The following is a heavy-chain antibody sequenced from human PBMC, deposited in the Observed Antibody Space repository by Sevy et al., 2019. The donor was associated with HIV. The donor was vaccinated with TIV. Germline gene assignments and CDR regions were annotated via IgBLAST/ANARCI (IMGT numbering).Heavy chain of an antibody. CDR2: ISYDGSNK. CDR1: GFTFSSYG. J-gene: IGHJ6*02. V-gene: IGHV3-30*18. D-gene: IGHD6-13*01. CDR3: AKSDSSSWYYYYYYYGMDV. Sequence: GGSLRLSCAASGFTFSSYGMHWVRQAPGKGLEWVAFISYDGSNKYYADSVKGRFTISRDNSKNTLYLQMNSLRAEDTAVYYCAKSDSSSWYYYYYYYGMDVWGQGTTVTVSS.